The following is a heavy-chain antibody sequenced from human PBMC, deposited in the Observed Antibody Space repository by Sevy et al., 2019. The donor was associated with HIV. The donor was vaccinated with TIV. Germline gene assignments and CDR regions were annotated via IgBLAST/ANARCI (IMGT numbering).Heavy chain of an antibody. CDR2: ISSSSNTI. Sequence: GGSLRLSCTASGFTFITYNMNWVRQAPGKGLEWISYISSSSNTIYYADSVKGRLTISRDKVKNSLYLQMNSLRAEDTAVYYCARNGGYADYGMDVWGQGTTVTVSS. J-gene: IGHJ6*02. D-gene: IGHD5-12*01. CDR3: ARNGGYADYGMDV. CDR1: GFTFITYN. V-gene: IGHV3-48*01.